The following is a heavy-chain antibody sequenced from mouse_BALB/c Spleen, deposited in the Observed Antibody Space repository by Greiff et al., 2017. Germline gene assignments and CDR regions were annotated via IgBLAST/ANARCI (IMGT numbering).Heavy chain of an antibody. CDR1: GFNIKDYY. Sequence: VQLQQSGAELVRSGASVKLSCTASGFNIKDYYMHWVKQRPEQGLEWIGWIDPENGDTEYAPKFQGKATMTADTSSNTAYLQLSSLTSEDTAVYYCNAYYGSSLYYFDYWGQGTTLTVSS. J-gene: IGHJ2*01. CDR3: NAYYGSSLYYFDY. D-gene: IGHD1-1*01. V-gene: IGHV14-4*02. CDR2: IDPENGDT.